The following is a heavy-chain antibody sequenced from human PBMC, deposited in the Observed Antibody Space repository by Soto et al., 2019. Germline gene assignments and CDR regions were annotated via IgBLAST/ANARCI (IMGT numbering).Heavy chain of an antibody. D-gene: IGHD2-15*01. J-gene: IGHJ2*01. V-gene: IGHV4-39*01. CDR3: ARHAGIVVVVAATFFDL. Sequence: QLQLQESGPGLVKPSETLSLTCTVSGGSISSSSYYWGWIRQPPGKGLEWLGSIYYRGSTYYNPYLKSRVTVPGDTSKYQFSLELSSVTAADTAVYYCARHAGIVVVVAATFFDLWGRGTLVTVSS. CDR1: GGSISSSSYY. CDR2: IYYRGST.